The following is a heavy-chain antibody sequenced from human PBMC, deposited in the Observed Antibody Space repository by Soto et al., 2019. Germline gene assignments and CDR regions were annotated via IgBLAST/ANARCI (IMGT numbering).Heavy chain of an antibody. CDR1: GGSISSYY. CDR3: ARQYGGSYADY. V-gene: IGHV4-59*08. D-gene: IGHD1-26*01. J-gene: IGHJ4*02. CDR2: IYYSGST. Sequence: PSETLSLTCPVSGGSISSYYWSWIRQPPGKGLEWIGYIYYSGSTNYNPSLKSRVTISVDTSKNQFSLKLSSVTAADTAVYYCARQYGGSYADYWGQGTLVTVSS.